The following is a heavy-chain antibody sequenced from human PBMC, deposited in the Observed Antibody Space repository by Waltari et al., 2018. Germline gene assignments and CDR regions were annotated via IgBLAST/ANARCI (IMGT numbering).Heavy chain of an antibody. Sequence: QVQLVESGGGVVQPGRSLRFSCAGSGFTSSNYAMHWVRQGPGKGLGWVALKSEDGSNQNYGDSVKGRFTISRDNSRNTLYMQMDSLRAGDTAVYYCAKVPVSDDFGDRPLNCWGQGALVTVSS. CDR2: KSEDGSNQ. V-gene: IGHV3-30*18. J-gene: IGHJ4*02. D-gene: IGHD4-17*01. CDR3: AKVPVSDDFGDRPLNC. CDR1: GFTSSNYA.